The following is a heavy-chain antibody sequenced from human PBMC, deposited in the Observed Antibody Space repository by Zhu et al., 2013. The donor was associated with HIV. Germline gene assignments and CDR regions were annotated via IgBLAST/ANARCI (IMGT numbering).Heavy chain of an antibody. CDR3: ARGTGVTGPGQFYYYANGR. D-gene: IGHD6-19*01. J-gene: IGHJ6*02. CDR1: GGNFASYG. V-gene: IGHV1-69*01. CDR2: IIPIIGTP. Sequence: QVHLVQSGAEVKKPGSSVKVSCKGSGGNFASYGFSWVRQAPGQGLEWVGGIIPIIGTPHYAQNFQGRLTITADESRNSAFLELSRLRSEDTAVYYCARGTGVTGPGQFYYYANGRLGPRDHGHRLL.